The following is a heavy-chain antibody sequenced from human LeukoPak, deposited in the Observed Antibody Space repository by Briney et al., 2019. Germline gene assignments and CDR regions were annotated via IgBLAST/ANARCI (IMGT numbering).Heavy chain of an antibody. CDR3: AREGGYDQIDY. Sequence: PSETLSLTCTVSGGSISSYCWSWIRQPPGKGLEWIGYIYYSGSTNYNPSLKSRVTISVDTSKNQFSLKLSSVTAADTAVYYCAREGGYDQIDYWGQGTLVTVSS. J-gene: IGHJ4*02. V-gene: IGHV4-59*01. CDR1: GGSISSYC. D-gene: IGHD5-12*01. CDR2: IYYSGST.